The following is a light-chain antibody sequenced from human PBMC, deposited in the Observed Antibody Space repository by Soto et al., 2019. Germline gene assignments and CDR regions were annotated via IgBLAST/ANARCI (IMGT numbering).Light chain of an antibody. Sequence: DVVMTQSPLSLPVTLGQPASISCRSNQSLVHSDGIAYFSWFQQRPGRSPRRLIYKVSNRDSGFPARFGGSGSGTDFALKISRVEAADVGVYYSMQGTHCPITFGQGKRREI. CDR3: MQGTHCPIT. CDR1: QSLVHSDGIAY. CDR2: KVS. J-gene: IGKJ5*01. V-gene: IGKV2-30*02.